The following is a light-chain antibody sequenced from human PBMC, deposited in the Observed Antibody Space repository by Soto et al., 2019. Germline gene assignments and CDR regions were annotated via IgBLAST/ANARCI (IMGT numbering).Light chain of an antibody. V-gene: IGLV1-51*01. Sequence: VLTQPPSVSAAPGQKVTISCSGSSSNIGNNYVSWFQQLPGTAPKLLIYDNSKRPSGIPDRFSGSKSGTSATLGITGLQTGVEAYYYCGTWDSSLSGGVFGGGTKLTVL. CDR2: DNS. CDR3: GTWDSSLSGGV. CDR1: SSNIGNNY. J-gene: IGLJ2*01.